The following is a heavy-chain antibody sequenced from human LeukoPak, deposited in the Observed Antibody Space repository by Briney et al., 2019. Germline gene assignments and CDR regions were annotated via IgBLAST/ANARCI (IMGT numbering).Heavy chain of an antibody. CDR3: ARDRVGATPGYYYYGMDV. V-gene: IGHV4-59*01. CDR1: GGSISSYY. Sequence: PSETLSLTCTVSGGSISSYYWSWIRQPPRKGLEWIGYIYYTGSTNYNPSLKSRVTISVDTSKNQFSLKLSSVTAADTAVYYCARDRVGATPGYYYYGMDVWGQGTTVTVSS. J-gene: IGHJ6*02. CDR2: IYYTGST. D-gene: IGHD1-26*01.